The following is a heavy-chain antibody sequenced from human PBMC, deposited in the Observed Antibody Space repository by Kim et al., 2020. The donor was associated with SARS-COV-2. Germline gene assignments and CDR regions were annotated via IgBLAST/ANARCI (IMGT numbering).Heavy chain of an antibody. CDR2: INPNSGGT. J-gene: IGHJ6*02. V-gene: IGHV1-2*06. Sequence: ASVKVSCKASGYTFTGYYMHWVRQAPGQGLEWMGRINPNSGGTNYAQKFQGRVTMTRDTSISTAYMELSRLRSDDTAVYYCAVRFEPTLSIVGATGALDYYYGMDVWGQGTTVTVSS. D-gene: IGHD1-26*01. CDR1: GYTFTGYY. CDR3: AVRFEPTLSIVGATGALDYYYGMDV.